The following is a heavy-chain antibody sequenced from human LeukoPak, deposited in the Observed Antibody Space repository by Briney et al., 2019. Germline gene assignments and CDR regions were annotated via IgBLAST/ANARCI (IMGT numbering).Heavy chain of an antibody. Sequence: GSLRLSCAASGFTVSSNYMSWIRQPPGKGLEWIGYFYYSGTTNYNPSLKSRVTISVDTSKNQFSLKLSSVTAADTAVYYCARTSYCSSTSCYSYYYGMDVWGQGTTVTVSS. V-gene: IGHV4-59*08. CDR1: GFTVSSNY. J-gene: IGHJ6*02. D-gene: IGHD2-2*02. CDR3: ARTSYCSSTSCYSYYYGMDV. CDR2: FYYSGTT.